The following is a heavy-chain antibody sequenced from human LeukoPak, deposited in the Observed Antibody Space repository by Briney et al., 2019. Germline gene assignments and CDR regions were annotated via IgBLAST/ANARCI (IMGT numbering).Heavy chain of an antibody. Sequence: GGSLRLSCAASGFTFSGSAMHWVRQASGKGLEWVGRIRSKANSYATAYAASVKGRFTISRDDSKNTAYLQMNSLKTEDTAVYYCTRHRHVTGNYYYYMDVWGKGTTVTVSS. CDR3: TRHRHVTGNYYYYMDV. CDR2: IRSKANSYAT. V-gene: IGHV3-73*01. J-gene: IGHJ6*03. D-gene: IGHD1-20*01. CDR1: GFTFSGSA.